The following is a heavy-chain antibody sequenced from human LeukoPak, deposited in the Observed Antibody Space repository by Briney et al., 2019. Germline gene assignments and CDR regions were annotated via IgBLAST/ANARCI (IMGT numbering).Heavy chain of an antibody. D-gene: IGHD3-22*01. V-gene: IGHV1-3*01. CDR2: INAGNGNT. CDR1: GYTFTSYA. CDR3: ARGGVPGYYYDSSGYYYHYFDY. J-gene: IGHJ4*02. Sequence: ASVKVSCKASGYTFTSYAMHWVRQAPGQRLEWMGWINAGNGNTKYSQKFQGRVIITGETSASTAYMELSSLRSEDTAVYYCARGGVPGYYYDSSGYYYHYFDYWGQGTLVTVSS.